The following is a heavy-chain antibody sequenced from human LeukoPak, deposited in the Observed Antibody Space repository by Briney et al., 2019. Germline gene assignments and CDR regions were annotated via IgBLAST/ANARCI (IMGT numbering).Heavy chain of an antibody. V-gene: IGHV1-18*01. Sequence: ASVKVSCKTSGYTFSNFGISWVRQAPGQGLEWMGWISAYNGNTNYAQKLQGRVTMTTDTSTSTAYMELRSLRSDDTAVYYCARGVWRYYYDSSGYSYWGQGTLVTVSS. CDR1: GYTFSNFG. CDR2: ISAYNGNT. J-gene: IGHJ4*02. CDR3: ARGVWRYYYDSSGYSY. D-gene: IGHD3-22*01.